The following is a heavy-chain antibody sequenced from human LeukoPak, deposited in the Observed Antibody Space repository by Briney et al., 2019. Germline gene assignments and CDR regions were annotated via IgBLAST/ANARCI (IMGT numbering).Heavy chain of an antibody. D-gene: IGHD2-15*01. Sequence: GGSLRLSCAASGLTFSSYAMSWVRHAPGKGLEWVSAISVSGGTTYYADSVKGRFTIYRHNYKNTLYLQMNSLRAEDTAIYDCAKISLTLTRDYWGQGSLVTVSS. CDR2: ISVSGGTT. J-gene: IGHJ4*02. V-gene: IGHV3-23*01. CDR3: AKISLTLTRDY. CDR1: GLTFSSYA.